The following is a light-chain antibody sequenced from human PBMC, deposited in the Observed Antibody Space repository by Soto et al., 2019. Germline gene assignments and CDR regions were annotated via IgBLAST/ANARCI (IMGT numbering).Light chain of an antibody. CDR3: QTWGTGFQV. CDR2: LNSDGSH. J-gene: IGLJ2*01. Sequence: QPVLTQSPSASASLGASVKLTCTLSSGHSSYTVAWHQQQSERGPRYLMNLNSDGSHTKGDGIPDRFSGSSSGAERYLTISSLQSEDEADYYCQTWGTGFQVFGGGTKLTVL. CDR1: SGHSSYT. V-gene: IGLV4-69*01.